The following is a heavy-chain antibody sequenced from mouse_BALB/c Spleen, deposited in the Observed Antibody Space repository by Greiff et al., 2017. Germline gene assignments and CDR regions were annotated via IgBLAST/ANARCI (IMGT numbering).Heavy chain of an antibody. D-gene: IGHD2-10*01. CDR3: ARSAYYGNPYAMDY. Sequence: QVQLQQSGAELVRPGTSVKVSCKASGYAFTNYLIEWVKQRPGQGLEWIGVINPGSGGTNYNEKFKGKATLTADKSSSTAYMQLSSLTSDDSAVYFCARSAYYGNPYAMDYWGQGTSVTVSS. CDR2: INPGSGGT. V-gene: IGHV1-54*01. J-gene: IGHJ4*01. CDR1: GYAFTNYL.